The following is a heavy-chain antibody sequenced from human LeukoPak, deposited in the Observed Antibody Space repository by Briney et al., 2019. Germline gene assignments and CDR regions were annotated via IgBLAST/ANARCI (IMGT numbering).Heavy chain of an antibody. V-gene: IGHV4-59*08. J-gene: IGHJ5*02. D-gene: IGHD6-6*01. CDR2: IYYTGST. Sequence: SESLSLTCTVSDGSIRSCYWSWIRQPPGKGLEWIGYIYYTGSTNYNPSLTSRVTISVDTSKNQFSLKLSSVTAADTAVYYCARLTSSWFDPWGQGTLVTVSS. CDR1: DGSIRSCY. CDR3: ARLTSSWFDP.